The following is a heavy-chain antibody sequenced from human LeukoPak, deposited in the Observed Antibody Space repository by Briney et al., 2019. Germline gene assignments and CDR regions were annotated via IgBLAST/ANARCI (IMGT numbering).Heavy chain of an antibody. D-gene: IGHD1-26*01. CDR1: GYTLTELS. V-gene: IGHV1-24*01. Sequence: ASVKVSCKVSGYTLTELSMHWVRQAPGKGLEWMGGFDPEDGETIYAQKFQGRVTMTEDTSTDTAYMELSSLRSEDTAVYYCATVGGSGSYIPPDYWGQGTLVTVSS. CDR2: FDPEDGET. J-gene: IGHJ4*02. CDR3: ATVGGSGSYIPPDY.